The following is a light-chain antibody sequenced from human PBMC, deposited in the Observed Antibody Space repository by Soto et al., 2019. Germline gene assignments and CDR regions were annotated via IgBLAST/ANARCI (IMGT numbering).Light chain of an antibody. J-gene: IGLJ1*01. Sequence: QSALTQPASVSGSPGQSITISCTGTSSDVGSYNLVSWYQQHPGKAPKLMICEVSKRPSGVSNRFSGSKSGNTASPTISGPQAEDEADYYCCSYAGSSTVFGTGTKVTVL. CDR2: EVS. CDR1: SSDVGSYNL. CDR3: CSYAGSSTV. V-gene: IGLV2-23*02.